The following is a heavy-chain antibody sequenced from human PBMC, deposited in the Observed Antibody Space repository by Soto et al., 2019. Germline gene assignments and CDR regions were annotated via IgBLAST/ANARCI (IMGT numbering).Heavy chain of an antibody. J-gene: IGHJ4*02. D-gene: IGHD6-13*01. CDR2: INAGNGNT. CDR3: ARDVAAADY. V-gene: IGHV1-3*01. Sequence: RCSARQATRQRLEWMGWINAGNGNTKYSQKFQGRVTITRDTSASTAYMELSSLRSEDTAVYYCARDVAAADYWGQGTLDTVSS.